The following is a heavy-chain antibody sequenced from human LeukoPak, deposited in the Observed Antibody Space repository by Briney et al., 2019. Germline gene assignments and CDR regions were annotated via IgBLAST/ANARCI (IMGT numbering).Heavy chain of an antibody. V-gene: IGHV3-53*04. CDR3: ARGRDYYDSSGYDY. D-gene: IGHD3-22*01. Sequence: PGGSLRLSCAASGFTVSGNYMSWVRQAPGKGLEWVSVIYSGGSTYYADSVKGRFTISRHNSKNTLYLQMNSLRAEDTAVYYCARGRDYYDSSGYDYWGQGTLVTVSS. J-gene: IGHJ4*02. CDR2: IYSGGST. CDR1: GFTVSGNY.